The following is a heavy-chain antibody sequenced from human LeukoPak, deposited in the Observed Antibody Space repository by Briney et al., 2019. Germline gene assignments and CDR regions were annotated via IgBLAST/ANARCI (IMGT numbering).Heavy chain of an antibody. CDR2: IYYTGST. V-gene: IGHV4-59*01. CDR1: GASISSSF. Sequence: SETPSLTCTVSGASISSSFWTWIRQSPGKGLEWLAYIYYTGSTNLNPSLKSRLTISVDTSKNQFSLRLSSVTAADTAIYYCARRMTVSATNWFDPWGQGTLVTVSS. CDR3: ARRMTVSATNWFDP. D-gene: IGHD5/OR15-5a*01. J-gene: IGHJ5*02.